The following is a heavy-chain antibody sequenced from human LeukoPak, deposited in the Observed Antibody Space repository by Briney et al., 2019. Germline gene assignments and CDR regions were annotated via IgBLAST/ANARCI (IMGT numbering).Heavy chain of an antibody. Sequence: SETLSLTCTVSGGSISSSSYYWGWIRQPPGKGLEWIGYIYYSGSTNYNPSLKSRVTISVDTSKNQFSLKLSSVTAADTAVYYCARDNTGGFDYWGQGTLVTVSS. CDR3: ARDNTGGFDY. J-gene: IGHJ4*02. V-gene: IGHV4-61*01. CDR2: IYYSGST. D-gene: IGHD7-27*01. CDR1: GGSISSSSYY.